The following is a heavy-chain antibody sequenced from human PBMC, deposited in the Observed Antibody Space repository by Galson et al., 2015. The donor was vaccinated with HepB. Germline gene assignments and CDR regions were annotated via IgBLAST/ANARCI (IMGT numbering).Heavy chain of an antibody. CDR1: GFTFSSYG. CDR2: ISDNGVYT. J-gene: IGHJ4*02. CDR3: ARGGRSVDTTVFDS. V-gene: IGHV3-64*01. Sequence: SLRLSCAASGFTFSSYGLHWVRQAPGKGLEYVSSISDNGVYTLYASSVQGRFTISRDNSRNTLYLQMGSLRTADTAVYYCARGGRSVDTTVFDSWGQGTLVTVSS. D-gene: IGHD1-1*01.